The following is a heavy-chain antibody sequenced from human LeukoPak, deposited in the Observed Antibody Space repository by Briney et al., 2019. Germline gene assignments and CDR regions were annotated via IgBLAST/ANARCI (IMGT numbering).Heavy chain of an antibody. Sequence: GGSLRLSCAASGFTFDDYGMSWVRQAPGRGLEWGSCINWSGGSTGYADSVKGRFTISRDNAKNSLYLQMNSLRAEDTALYYCARDTNYYDSSGYYWYFDLWGRGTLVTVSS. D-gene: IGHD3-22*01. V-gene: IGHV3-20*04. CDR2: INWSGGST. J-gene: IGHJ2*01. CDR3: ARDTNYYDSSGYYWYFDL. CDR1: GFTFDDYG.